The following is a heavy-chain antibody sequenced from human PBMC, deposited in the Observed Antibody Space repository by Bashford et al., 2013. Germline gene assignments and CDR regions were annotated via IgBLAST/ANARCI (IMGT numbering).Heavy chain of an antibody. CDR3: ARGRYYGMDV. CDR2: ISNDGSST. CDR1: GFFFSAYG. V-gene: IGHV3-30*03. Sequence: GGSLRLSCAASGFFFSAYGMHWVRQAPGKGLEWVAVISNDGSSTTYADSVKGRFTISRDNAKNTLYLQMNSLRADDTAVYYCARGRYYGMDVWGQGTTVTVSS. J-gene: IGHJ6*02.